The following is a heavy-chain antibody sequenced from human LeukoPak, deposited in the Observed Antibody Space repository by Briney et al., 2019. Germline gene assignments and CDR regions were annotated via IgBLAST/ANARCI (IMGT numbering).Heavy chain of an antibody. Sequence: ASVKVSCKASRGTLSPYGIGWVRQASGQGLEWMGTIIPKFGSVNYAQKFQDRLTLTTDESTSTGYMELSNLRSEDTAVYYCARGASYVGATPTDYWGQGTLVTVSS. CDR2: IIPKFGSV. D-gene: IGHD1-26*01. CDR1: RGTLSPYG. V-gene: IGHV1-69*05. J-gene: IGHJ4*02. CDR3: ARGASYVGATPTDY.